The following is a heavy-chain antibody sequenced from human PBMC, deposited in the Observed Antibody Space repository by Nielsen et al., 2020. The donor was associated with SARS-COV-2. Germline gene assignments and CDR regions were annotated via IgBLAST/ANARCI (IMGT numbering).Heavy chain of an antibody. CDR2: NNSDGSRT. Sequence: GESLKFSCAASGFTFRNYGKNWVRQAPGKGLAWVAHNNSDGSRTTYADSVKGRFTISRDNAKNTLYLQMNSLRAEDTAVYYCVRVRDDGYYFDTGPFDYWGQGALVTVSS. CDR3: VRVRDDGYYFDTGPFDY. J-gene: IGHJ4*02. D-gene: IGHD2/OR15-2a*01. CDR1: GFTFRNYG. V-gene: IGHV3-74*01.